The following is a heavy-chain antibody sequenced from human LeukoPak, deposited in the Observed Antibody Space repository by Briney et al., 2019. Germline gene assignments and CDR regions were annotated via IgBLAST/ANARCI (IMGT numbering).Heavy chain of an antibody. CDR1: GFTVSSNY. CDR2: IYSGGST. CDR3: ASASHLYCTNGVCYKTSYYYYGMDV. J-gene: IGHJ6*02. Sequence: GGSLRLSCAASGFTVSSNYMSWVRQAPGKGLEWVSVIYSGGSTYYADSVKGRFTISRDNSKNTLYLQMNSMRAEDTAVYYRASASHLYCTNGVCYKTSYYYYGMDVWGQGTTVTVSS. V-gene: IGHV3-66*02. D-gene: IGHD2-8*01.